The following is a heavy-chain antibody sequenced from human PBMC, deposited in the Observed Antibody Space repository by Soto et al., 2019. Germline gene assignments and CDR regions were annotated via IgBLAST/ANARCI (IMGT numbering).Heavy chain of an antibody. J-gene: IGHJ4*02. CDR2: IFYSGST. Sequence: PSETLSLTCTVSGDSMSGHYWSWIRQPPGRGLEWLGYIFYSGSTSYNPPLRSRVTISVDTSKNQFSLNLTSVTAADTAVYYCARLDYGDYLLCRWAPGTLVTVSS. V-gene: IGHV4-59*11. D-gene: IGHD4-17*01. CDR1: GDSMSGHY. CDR3: ARLDYGDYLLCR.